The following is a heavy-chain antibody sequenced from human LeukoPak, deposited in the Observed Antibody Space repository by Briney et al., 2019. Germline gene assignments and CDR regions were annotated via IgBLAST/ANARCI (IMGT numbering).Heavy chain of an antibody. CDR1: GFTFSNSG. V-gene: IGHV3-30*02. J-gene: IGHJ5*02. CDR3: AKDNPACES. CDR2: IQSDEGNK. D-gene: IGHD2-21*01. Sequence: PGGSLRLSCAASGFTFSNSGMHWVRQAPGKGLEWVAFIQSDEGNKFYADSVRGRFTISRDISKNTLYLQMNSLRVEDTAVYYCAKDNPACESWGQGTLVTVSS.